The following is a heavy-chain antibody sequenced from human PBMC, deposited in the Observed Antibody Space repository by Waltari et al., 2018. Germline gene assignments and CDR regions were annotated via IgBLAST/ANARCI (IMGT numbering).Heavy chain of an antibody. CDR2: IHYSEST. CDR1: DGSIRSTNYY. V-gene: IGHV4-39*01. J-gene: IGHJ4*02. D-gene: IGHD3-10*01. Sequence: QLQLQESGPGPVKPSETLSLTCTVSDGSIRSTNYYRGWIRQPPGKGLEWIGSIHYSESTYYNPSLKSRLTISVDTSKNQFSLRLTSVTAADTAVYYCASSFYVSGSYRLLDYWGQGTLVTVSS. CDR3: ASSFYVSGSYRLLDY.